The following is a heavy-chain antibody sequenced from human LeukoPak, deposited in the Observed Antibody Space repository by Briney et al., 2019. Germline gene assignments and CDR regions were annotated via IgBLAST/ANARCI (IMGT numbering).Heavy chain of an antibody. CDR3: GRDWYCSVSICSADGNWFYP. D-gene: IGHD2-2*01. CDR2: ISTTSTYA. V-gene: IGHV3-11*05. Sequence: PGGSLRPSSASSGFTLGVYYMSWIRQAPGKGLEWVSYISTTSTYADYADSVEGRFTISRDNAKNSLYLQMNSLRPEDTAVYYCGRDWYCSVSICSADGNWFYPWAQGTLVTVSS. J-gene: IGHJ5*02. CDR1: GFTLGVYY.